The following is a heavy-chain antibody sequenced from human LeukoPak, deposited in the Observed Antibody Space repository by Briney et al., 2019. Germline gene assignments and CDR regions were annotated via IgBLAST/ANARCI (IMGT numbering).Heavy chain of an antibody. CDR2: INPNSGGT. D-gene: IGHD3-10*01. CDR1: GYTFTGYY. CDR3: ARGPMVGDWFDP. J-gene: IGHJ5*02. Sequence: GASVKVSCKASGYTFTGYYMHWVRQAPGQGLEWMGWINPNSGGTNYAQKFQGRVTMTRDTSISTAYMELSSLRSEDTAVYYCARGPMVGDWFDPWGQGTLVTVSS. V-gene: IGHV1-2*02.